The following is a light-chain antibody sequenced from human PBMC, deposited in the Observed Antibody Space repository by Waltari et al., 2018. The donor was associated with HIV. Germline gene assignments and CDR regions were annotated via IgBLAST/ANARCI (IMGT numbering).Light chain of an antibody. Sequence: DIQMTQSPSSLSASVGDRVNITCRASQTISLYLNWYQHKPGQAPKLLIYATSTLQSGVPSRFSGSAVGTGFTLTINSLQPEDFATYYCQQSYDAPYTFGQGTKVET. V-gene: IGKV1-39*01. CDR3: QQSYDAPYT. CDR1: QTISLY. J-gene: IGKJ2*01. CDR2: ATS.